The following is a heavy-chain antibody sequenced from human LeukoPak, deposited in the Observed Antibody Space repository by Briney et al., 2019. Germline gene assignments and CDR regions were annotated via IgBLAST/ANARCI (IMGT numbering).Heavy chain of an antibody. D-gene: IGHD3-10*01. CDR2: SSSSSAI. CDR3: ARDYYYGSGSRDAFDI. CDR1: GFSLRTYS. V-gene: IGHV3-48*02. J-gene: IGHJ3*02. Sequence: GGSLRLSCAASGFSLRTYSMNWVRQAPGKGLEWISHSSSSSAIYYADSVKGRFTISRDNATNSLYLQMNSLRDKDTAMYYCARDYYYGSGSRDAFDIWGQGTVVTVSS.